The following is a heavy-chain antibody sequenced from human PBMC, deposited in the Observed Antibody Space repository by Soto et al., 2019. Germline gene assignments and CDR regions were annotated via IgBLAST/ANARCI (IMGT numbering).Heavy chain of an antibody. V-gene: IGHV4-31*03. D-gene: IGHD1-1*01. Sequence: PSETLSLTCSFSGCSISTVGHYWTRIRQPPGKGLECIESIYHTGSTYYSKSLRSRLTMSVDTSKSQFSLRLSSVTAADTAVYYCARATGTLRSRNCDYWGQGSLVTVSS. CDR3: ARATGTLRSRNCDY. J-gene: IGHJ4*02. CDR1: GCSISTVGHY. CDR2: IYHTGST.